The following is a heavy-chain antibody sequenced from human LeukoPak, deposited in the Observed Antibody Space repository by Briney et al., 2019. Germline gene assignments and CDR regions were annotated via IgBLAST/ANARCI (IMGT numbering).Heavy chain of an antibody. CDR2: INHSGST. CDR3: ARGRGYCSSTSCYQFDY. V-gene: IGHV4-34*01. J-gene: IGHJ4*02. D-gene: IGHD2-2*01. CDR1: GGSISSYY. Sequence: PSETLSLTCTVSGGSISSYYWSWIRQPPGKGLGWIGEINHSGSTNYNPSLKSRVTISVDTSKNQFSLKLSSVTAADTAVYYCARGRGYCSSTSCYQFDYWGQGTLVTVSS.